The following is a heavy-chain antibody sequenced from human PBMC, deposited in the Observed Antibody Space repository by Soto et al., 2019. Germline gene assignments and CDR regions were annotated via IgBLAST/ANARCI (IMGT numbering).Heavy chain of an antibody. J-gene: IGHJ6*02. CDR3: ATGAYCSGGSCSDYYYYYYGMDL. V-gene: IGHV1-58*01. Sequence: ASVKVSCKTSGFTFRSSAVQWVRQARGQRLEWIGWLVVGTGNTNYAQKFQQRVTISSDRSTNTVSMELSSLTSEDTAVYYCATGAYCSGGSCSDYYYYYYGMDLWGQGTTVTVSS. CDR1: GFTFRSSA. D-gene: IGHD2-15*01. CDR2: LVVGTGNT.